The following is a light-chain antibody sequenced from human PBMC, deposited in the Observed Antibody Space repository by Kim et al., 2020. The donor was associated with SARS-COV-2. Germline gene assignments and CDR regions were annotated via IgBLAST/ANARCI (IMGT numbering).Light chain of an antibody. V-gene: IGLV3-1*01. CDR1: KLGDKY. Sequence: SYELTQPPSVSVSPGQTASITCSGDKLGDKYACWYQQKPGQSPVLVIYQDSKRPSGIPERFSGSNSGNKATLTISGTQAMDEADYYCQAWDSSTADVVFG. J-gene: IGLJ2*01. CDR3: QAWDSSTADVV. CDR2: QDS.